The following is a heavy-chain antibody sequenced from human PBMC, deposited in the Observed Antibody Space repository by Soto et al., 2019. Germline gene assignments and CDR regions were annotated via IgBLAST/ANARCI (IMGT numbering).Heavy chain of an antibody. J-gene: IGHJ4*02. CDR2: IIPILGTA. CDR1: GGTFSSYA. V-gene: IGHV1-69*13. CDR3: ARGVSAGIDY. D-gene: IGHD6-19*01. Sequence: ASVKVSCKASGGTFSSYAISWVRQAPGQGLEWMGGIIPILGTANYAQKFQGRVTITADESTSTAYMELSSLRSEDTAVYYCARGVSAGIDYWGQGTLVTVSS.